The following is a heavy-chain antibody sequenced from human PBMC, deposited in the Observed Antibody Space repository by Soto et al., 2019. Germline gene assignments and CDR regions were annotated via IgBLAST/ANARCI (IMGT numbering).Heavy chain of an antibody. Sequence: GKGLEWVEVITYDGRNYFEADSGKGRFPISRDNSKSTLYLQMRSRRAEDTAVFNCATDQLTTGVCYPYYCYGRDVWGQGTTVTVSS. D-gene: IGHD2-8*01. CDR3: ATDQLTTGVCYPYYCYGRDV. CDR2: ITYDGRNY. V-gene: IGHV3-30*03. J-gene: IGHJ6*02.